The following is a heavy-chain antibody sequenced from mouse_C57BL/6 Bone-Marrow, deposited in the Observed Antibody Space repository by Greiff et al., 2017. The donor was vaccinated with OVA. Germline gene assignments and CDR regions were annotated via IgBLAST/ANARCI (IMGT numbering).Heavy chain of an antibody. D-gene: IGHD4-1*01. V-gene: IGHV12-3*01. CDR1: GFPITSGYY. CDR3: AGDVLGPWFAY. CDR2: ITHSGET. J-gene: IGHJ3*01. Sequence: QVQLKESGPGLVKPSQSLFLTCSITGFPITSGYYWIWIRQSPGKPLEWMGYITHSGETFYNPSLQSPISITRETSKNQFFLQLNSVTTEDTAMYYCAGDVLGPWFAYWGQGTLVTVSA.